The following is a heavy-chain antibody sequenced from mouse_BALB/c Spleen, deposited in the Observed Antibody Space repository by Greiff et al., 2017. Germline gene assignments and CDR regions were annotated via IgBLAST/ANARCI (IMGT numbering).Heavy chain of an antibody. CDR3: ARRDYGNYAFAY. D-gene: IGHD2-1*01. CDR2: INPGSGGT. Sequence: VQLQQSGAELVRPGTSVKVSCKASGYAFTNYLIEWVKQRPGLGLEWIGVINPGSGGTNYNEKFKGKSTLTADKSSSTAYMQLSSLTSDDSAVYFCARRDYGNYAFAYWGQGTLVTVSA. CDR1: GYAFTNYL. V-gene: IGHV1-54*01. J-gene: IGHJ3*01.